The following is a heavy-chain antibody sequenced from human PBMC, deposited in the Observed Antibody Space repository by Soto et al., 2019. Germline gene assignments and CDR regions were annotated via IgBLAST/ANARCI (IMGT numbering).Heavy chain of an antibody. V-gene: IGHV3-9*01. CDR3: AKATTPGKRYFDWLLSSSPTADAFDI. J-gene: IGHJ3*02. D-gene: IGHD3-9*01. CDR1: GFTFDDYA. Sequence: GGSLRLSCAASGFTFDDYAMHWVRQAPGKGLEWVSGISWNSGSIGYADSVKGRFTISRDNAKNSLYLQMNSLRAEDTALYYCAKATTPGKRYFDWLLSSSPTADAFDIWGQGTMVTVSS. CDR2: ISWNSGSI.